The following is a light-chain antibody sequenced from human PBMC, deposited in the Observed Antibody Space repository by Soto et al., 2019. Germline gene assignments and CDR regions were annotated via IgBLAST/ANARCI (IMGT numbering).Light chain of an antibody. CDR3: QQYGSSRT. V-gene: IGKV3-20*01. CDR1: QSVSSSY. Sequence: EIVMTQSPATLSVSPGERATLSCRASQSVSSSYSAWYQQKPGQAPRLLIYGASSRAPGIPDRFSGSGSGTDFTLTISRLEPEDFAVYYCQQYGSSRTFGQGTKV. J-gene: IGKJ1*01. CDR2: GAS.